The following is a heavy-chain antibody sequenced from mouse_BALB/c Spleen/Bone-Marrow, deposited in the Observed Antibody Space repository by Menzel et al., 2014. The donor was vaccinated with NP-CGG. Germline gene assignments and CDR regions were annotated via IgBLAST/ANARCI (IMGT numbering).Heavy chain of an antibody. V-gene: IGHV4-1*02. CDR2: INPDSSTI. CDR3: ARLGYYGGFAY. Sequence: EVKLLESGGGLVQPGSSLKLSCAASGFDFSGFWMGWVRQAPGKGLEWIGEINPDSSTINYTPSLKDRFIISRDNAKNTLYLQMSKVRSEDTALYYCARLGYYGGFAYWGQGTLVTVSA. J-gene: IGHJ3*01. D-gene: IGHD2-3*01. CDR1: GFDFSGFW.